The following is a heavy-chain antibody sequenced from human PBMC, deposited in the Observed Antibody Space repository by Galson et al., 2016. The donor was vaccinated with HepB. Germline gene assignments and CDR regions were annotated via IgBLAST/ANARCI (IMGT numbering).Heavy chain of an antibody. Sequence: SLRLSCAASGFTVRSNYMSWVRQAPGKGLEWVSVFYSGGSTYYADSVKGRFTISRDNSKNTLYLQMNSLRAEDTAVYYCARVSDYGDNSVGYFDYWGQGTLVTVSS. CDR2: FYSGGST. CDR3: ARVSDYGDNSVGYFDY. V-gene: IGHV3-53*01. J-gene: IGHJ4*02. D-gene: IGHD4-23*01. CDR1: GFTVRSNY.